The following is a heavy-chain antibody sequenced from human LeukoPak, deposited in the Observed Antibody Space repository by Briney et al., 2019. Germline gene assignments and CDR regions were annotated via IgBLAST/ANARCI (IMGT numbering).Heavy chain of an antibody. V-gene: IGHV3-30*18. CDR2: ISYDGSNK. J-gene: IGHJ4*02. Sequence: GGSLRLSCAASGFTFSSYGMHWVRQAPGKGLEWVAVISYDGSNKYYADSVKGRFTISRDNSKNTLYLQMNSLRAEDTAVYYCAKGVTVSSSGVVDYWGQGTLVTVSS. CDR1: GFTFSSYG. D-gene: IGHD6-13*01. CDR3: AKGVTVSSSGVVDY.